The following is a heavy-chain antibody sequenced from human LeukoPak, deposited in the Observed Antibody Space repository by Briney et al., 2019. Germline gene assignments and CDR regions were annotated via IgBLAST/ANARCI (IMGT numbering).Heavy chain of an antibody. J-gene: IGHJ6*03. CDR2: IYSGGST. CDR3: ARVRSSTSYYYYMDV. CDR1: GFTVSSNY. V-gene: IGHV3-53*01. D-gene: IGHD2-2*01. Sequence: GGSLRLSCAASGFTVSSNYMSWVRQAPGKGLEWVSVIYSGGSTYYADSVKGRFTISRDNSKNTLYLQMNSLRAEDTAVYYCARVRSSTSYYYYMDVWGKGTTVNVSS.